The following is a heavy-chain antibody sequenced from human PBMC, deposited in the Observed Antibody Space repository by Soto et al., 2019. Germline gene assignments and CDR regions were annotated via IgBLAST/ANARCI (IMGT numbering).Heavy chain of an antibody. V-gene: IGHV1-69*01. CDR1: GGTFSSYA. D-gene: IGHD2-2*01. J-gene: IGHJ6*02. CDR3: ARSQGSSTSLEIYYYYYYGMDV. Sequence: QVQLVQSGAEVKKPGSSVKVSCEASGGTFSSYAISWVRQAPGQGLEWMGGIIPISETTNYAQKFQGSVTITADESKSTAYMELSSLRSEDTAVYYCARSQGSSTSLEIYYYYYYGMDVWGQGTTVTVSS. CDR2: IIPISETT.